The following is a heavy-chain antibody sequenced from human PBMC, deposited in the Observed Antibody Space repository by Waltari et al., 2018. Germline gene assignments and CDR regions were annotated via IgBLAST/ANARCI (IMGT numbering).Heavy chain of an antibody. D-gene: IGHD3-3*01. CDR3: ARQFWNGYFDRFDF. V-gene: IGHV4-39*07. Sequence: QLHLQESGVGLVRPSETLSLTCPVPGDSISSGTYSWGWVRQPPGKGLEWIATVYYAGSPYYNPSLKSRVTMSVDSSKNHFSLKLSSVTAADTAVYYCARQFWNGYFDRFDFWGQGTLVTVSS. J-gene: IGHJ4*02. CDR1: GDSISSGTYS. CDR2: VYYAGSP.